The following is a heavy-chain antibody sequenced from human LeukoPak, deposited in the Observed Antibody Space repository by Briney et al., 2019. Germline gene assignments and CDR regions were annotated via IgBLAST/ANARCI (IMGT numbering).Heavy chain of an antibody. CDR3: ANSVVGATWEMPHGDDY. Sequence: GGSLRLSCAASGFAFSSYAMSWVRQAPGKGLEWVSAISGSGGSTYYADSVKGRFTISRDNSKNTLYLQMNSLRAEDTAVYYCANSVVGATWEMPHGDDYWGQGTLVTVSS. CDR2: ISGSGGST. J-gene: IGHJ4*02. D-gene: IGHD1-26*01. V-gene: IGHV3-23*01. CDR1: GFAFSSYA.